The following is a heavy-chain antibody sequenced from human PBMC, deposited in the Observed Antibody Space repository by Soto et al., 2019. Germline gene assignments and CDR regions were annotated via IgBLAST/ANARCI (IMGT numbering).Heavy chain of an antibody. CDR1: GGSISSYY. CDR2: IYYTGTT. Sequence: QVQLQEAGPGLVKPSETLSLTCAVSGGSISSYYWCWIRQSPGKGLELIGYIYYTGTTRYNPSLQSGVSISRDTSNSQFSLNLTSVTAADTAVYYCTRHVLRNNRFDSWGQGTLVTVSS. V-gene: IGHV4-59*08. CDR3: TRHVLRNNRFDS. J-gene: IGHJ4*02.